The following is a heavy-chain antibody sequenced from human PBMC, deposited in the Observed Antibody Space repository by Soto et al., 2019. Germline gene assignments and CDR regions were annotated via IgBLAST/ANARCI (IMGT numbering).Heavy chain of an antibody. J-gene: IGHJ4*02. CDR3: ARNGALDY. CDR2: ILHSGTN. D-gene: IGHD2-8*01. CDR1: GGSISSGDYY. V-gene: IGHV4-30-4*01. Sequence: QVQLQESGPGLVKPSQTLSLTCTVSGGSISSGDYYWSWIRQPPGKGLEWIGYILHSGTNNSNPSLESRLTISVDTSKNQFSLKLTSVTAADTAVYYCARNGALDYWGRGTLVTVSS.